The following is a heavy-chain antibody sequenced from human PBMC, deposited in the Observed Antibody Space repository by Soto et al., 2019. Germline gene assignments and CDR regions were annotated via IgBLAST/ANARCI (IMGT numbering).Heavy chain of an antibody. V-gene: IGHV1-18*01. CDR1: GYTFTSYG. Sequence: QVQLVQSGAEVKKPGASVKVSCKASGYTFTSYGISWVRQAPGQGLEWMGWISAYNGNTNYAQKLQGRVTMTTHTXTNXAYMELRSLRSDDTAVYYCARAAITFGGVIVAVDYWGQGTLVTVSS. J-gene: IGHJ4*02. CDR2: ISAYNGNT. CDR3: ARAAITFGGVIVAVDY. D-gene: IGHD3-16*02.